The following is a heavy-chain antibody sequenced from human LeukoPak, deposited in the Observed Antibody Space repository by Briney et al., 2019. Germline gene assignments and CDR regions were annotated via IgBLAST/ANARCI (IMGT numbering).Heavy chain of an antibody. CDR1: GFTFSSYA. J-gene: IGHJ4*02. CDR2: MAYDGSNK. V-gene: IGHV3-30*04. Sequence: GRSLRLSCAASGFTFSSYAMHWLRQAPGKGLEGGGVMAYDGSNKYYAYSVKGRFTISRDNSKNTLYLQMNSLRAEDTAVYYCARVGGYFDWLPSYYFDYRGQGTLVTVSS. CDR3: ARVGGYFDWLPSYYFDY. D-gene: IGHD3-9*01.